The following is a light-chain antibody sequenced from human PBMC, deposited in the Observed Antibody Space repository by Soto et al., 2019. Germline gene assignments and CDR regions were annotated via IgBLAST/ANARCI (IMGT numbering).Light chain of an antibody. CDR2: AAY. V-gene: IGKV1-5*02. CDR1: KSINSW. J-gene: IGKJ1*01. Sequence: DPQINQPPSTLSTSVGASVTIICLTCKSINSWVAWYQQKPGKAPKLMFYAAYSLESGVPSRCSGSGSRAEFTLTSSILQHDDVASYYCQQYNSHSWTFGQGTKVDI. CDR3: QQYNSHSWT.